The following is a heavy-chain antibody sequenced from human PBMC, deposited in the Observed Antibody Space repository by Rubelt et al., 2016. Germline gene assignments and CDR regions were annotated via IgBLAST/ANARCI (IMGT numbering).Heavy chain of an antibody. CDR3: AIVRIAFGAVSEVGCFDP. D-gene: IGHD3-16*01. CDR2: ISAYNGNT. Sequence: QVQLVQSGAEVKKPGASVKVSCKASGYTFTSYGISWVRQAPGQGLEWMGWISAYNGNTNYAQKITCRATMTNDPSTSTDYMSLRSVRAADTAVYYCAIVRIAFGAVSEVGCFDPWGQGTRVTISS. CDR1: GYTFTSYG. J-gene: IGHJ5*02. V-gene: IGHV1-18*01.